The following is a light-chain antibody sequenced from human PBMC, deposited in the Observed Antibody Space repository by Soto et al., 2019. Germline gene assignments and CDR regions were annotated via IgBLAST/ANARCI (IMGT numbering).Light chain of an antibody. CDR3: QKCGIAPFS. CDR2: AAS. V-gene: IGKV1-27*01. J-gene: IGKJ4*01. Sequence: DIQMTQSPSSLSASVGDRVTITCPASQGISNDLAWYQQKPGKVPKLLIYAASTLQSGVPSRFSGSGSGTDFTLTISSLQPEDVATYYCQKCGIAPFSFGGGTKVEFK. CDR1: QGISND.